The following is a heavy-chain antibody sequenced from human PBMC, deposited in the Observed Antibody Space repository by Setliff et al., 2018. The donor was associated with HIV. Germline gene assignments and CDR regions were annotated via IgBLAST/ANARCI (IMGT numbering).Heavy chain of an antibody. D-gene: IGHD2-8*01. CDR1: GGSISSSTYY. J-gene: IGHJ5*02. CDR2: IFYTGNT. V-gene: IGHV4-39*01. CDR3: AGRGRDGVLIVFATGFDP. Sequence: SETLSLPCSVSGGSISSSTYYWGWIRQPPGRGLEWIGDIFYTGNTYYNPSLQSRVAISVDTSENQFSLKLNSVTAADTSVYYCAGRGRDGVLIVFATGFDPWGQGTQVTVS.